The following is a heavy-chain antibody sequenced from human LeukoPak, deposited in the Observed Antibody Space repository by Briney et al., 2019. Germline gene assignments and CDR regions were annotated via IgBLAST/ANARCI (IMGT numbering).Heavy chain of an antibody. CDR3: ARYGSGSIAAAGSFDY. CDR2: IIPIFGTA. D-gene: IGHD6-13*01. CDR1: GGTFSSYA. V-gene: IGHV1-69*05. Sequence: GASVKVSCKASGGTFSSYAISWVRQAPGQGLEWMGGIIPIFGTATYAQKFQGRVTITTDESTSTAYMELSSLRSEDTAVYYCARYGSGSIAAAGSFDYWGQGTLVTVSS. J-gene: IGHJ4*02.